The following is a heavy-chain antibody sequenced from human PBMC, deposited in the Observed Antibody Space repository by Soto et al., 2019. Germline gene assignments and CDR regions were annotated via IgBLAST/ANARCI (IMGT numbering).Heavy chain of an antibody. Sequence: ASEKVSTKVSGYTLTELSMHWVRQAPGKGLEWMGGFDPEDGETIYAQKFQGRVTMTEDTSTDTAYMELSSLRSEDTAVYYCATVSGDSSSWSWGWFDPWGQGTLVTVS. D-gene: IGHD6-13*01. CDR2: FDPEDGET. CDR3: ATVSGDSSSWSWGWFDP. J-gene: IGHJ5*02. CDR1: GYTLTELS. V-gene: IGHV1-24*01.